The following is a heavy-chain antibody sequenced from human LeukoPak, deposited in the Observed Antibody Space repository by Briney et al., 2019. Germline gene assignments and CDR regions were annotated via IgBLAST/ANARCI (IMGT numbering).Heavy chain of an antibody. D-gene: IGHD6-13*01. CDR3: AKELAAAPRNY. CDR1: GFTFSSYC. CDR2: IRYHGSNK. J-gene: IGHJ4*02. V-gene: IGHV3-30*02. Sequence: GGSLRLSCAASGFTFSSYCMHWVRQAPGTGLEGVAFIRYHGSNKYYADSVKGRFTISRDNSKNTLYLQINSLRAEDTVVYYCAKELAAAPRNYWGQGTLVTVSS.